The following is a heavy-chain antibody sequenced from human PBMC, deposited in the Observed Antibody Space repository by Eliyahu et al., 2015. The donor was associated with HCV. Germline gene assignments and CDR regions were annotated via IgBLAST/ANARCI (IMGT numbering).Heavy chain of an antibody. J-gene: IGHJ5*02. D-gene: IGHD3-16*01. V-gene: IGHV4-39*01. Sequence: QLQLQESGPGLVKPSETLSLTCTVSGGSISSSSYYWGWIRQPPGKGLEWIGSIYYSGNTYYNPSLKSRVTISVDTSKNQFSLKLSSVTAADTAVYYCARHGPIDDYVWGSSEPNWFDPWGQGTLVTVSS. CDR2: IYYSGNT. CDR1: GGSISSSSYY. CDR3: ARHGPIDDYVWGSSEPNWFDP.